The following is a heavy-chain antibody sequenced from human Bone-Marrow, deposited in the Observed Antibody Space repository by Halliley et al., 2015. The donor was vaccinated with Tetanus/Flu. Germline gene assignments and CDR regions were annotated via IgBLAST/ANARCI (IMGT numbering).Heavy chain of an antibody. CDR2: IFYTGST. J-gene: IGHJ6*02. CDR1: GGSITSYY. CDR3: ARFLVMPAAIPFFFSMYA. D-gene: IGHD1-26*01. Sequence: TLSLTCTVSGGSITSYYWSWIRQPPGKGLECLGFIFYTGSTSYNPSLNIRVTISVDTSKNQFSLKLSSVTAADTAVYYCARFLVMPAAIPFFFSMYALGQGTTVTVSS. V-gene: IGHV4-59*01.